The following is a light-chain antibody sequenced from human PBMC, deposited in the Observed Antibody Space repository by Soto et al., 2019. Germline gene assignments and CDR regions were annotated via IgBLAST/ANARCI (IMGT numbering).Light chain of an antibody. CDR2: DAS. Sequence: EIVMTQSPATLSVSPGGRATLSCRASQTISGTLAWYQQKPGQAPRLLIYDASTRATGIPARFSGSGSGTEFTLTISSLQSEDFAVYYCQQYNNWPPWTFGRGTKVDIK. V-gene: IGKV3-15*01. J-gene: IGKJ1*01. CDR1: QTISGT. CDR3: QQYNNWPPWT.